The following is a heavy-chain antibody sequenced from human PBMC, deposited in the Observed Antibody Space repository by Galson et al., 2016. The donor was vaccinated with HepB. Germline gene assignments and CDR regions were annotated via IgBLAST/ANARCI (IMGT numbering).Heavy chain of an antibody. CDR3: AAPVRVRAVIGDF. CDR1: GFTFSNAW. V-gene: IGHV3-15*01. D-gene: IGHD3-10*01. Sequence: SLRLSCAASGFTFSNAWMSWVRQAPGKGLEWLGRIKSKADGGPTDYAAPVKGRFTISRDYSKNTVFLQIDSLKTDDTAIYYCAAPVRVRAVIGDFWGRGTLVTVSS. CDR2: IKSKADGGPT. J-gene: IGHJ2*01.